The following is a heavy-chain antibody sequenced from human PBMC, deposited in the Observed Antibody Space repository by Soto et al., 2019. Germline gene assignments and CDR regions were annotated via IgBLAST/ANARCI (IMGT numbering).Heavy chain of an antibody. D-gene: IGHD2-2*01. J-gene: IGHJ6*03. CDR1: GYTFTSYY. V-gene: IGHV1-46*03. CDR2: INPSGGST. Sequence: ASVKVSCKASGYTFTSYYMHWVRQAPGQGLEWMGIINPSGGSTSYAQKSQGRVTMTRDTSTSTVYMELSSLRSEDTAVYYCARQHCSSTSCFYYYYMDVWGKGTTVTVSS. CDR3: ARQHCSSTSCFYYYYMDV.